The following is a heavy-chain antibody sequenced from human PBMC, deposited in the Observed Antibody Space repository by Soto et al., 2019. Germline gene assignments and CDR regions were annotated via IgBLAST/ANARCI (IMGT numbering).Heavy chain of an antibody. CDR3: VRENYFDY. CDR2: IRQDGTER. J-gene: IGHJ4*02. Sequence: QLVESGGGLVQPGGSLRLSCAGSGLRFSSFWMGWVRQAPGKRLEWVANIRQDGTERSYADSVKGRFTISRDNAENSLYLQMDSLGVEDTAVYYCVRENYFDYWGQGTLVTVSS. CDR1: GLRFSSFW. V-gene: IGHV3-7*01.